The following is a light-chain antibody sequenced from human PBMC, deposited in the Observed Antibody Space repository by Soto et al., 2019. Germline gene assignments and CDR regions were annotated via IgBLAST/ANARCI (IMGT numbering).Light chain of an antibody. V-gene: IGKV1-9*01. CDR2: AAS. CDR3: PQLSSYPVT. Sequence: IPLTQSPSSLSASVGDRVTITCRSSQDIGIYLSWYQQKPGKAPNLLIYAASSLQRGVPSRFTGSGYGKDLTVTIRSLEPEDFATYHCPQLSSYPVTFGQGTKVDLK. CDR1: QDIGIY. J-gene: IGKJ1*01.